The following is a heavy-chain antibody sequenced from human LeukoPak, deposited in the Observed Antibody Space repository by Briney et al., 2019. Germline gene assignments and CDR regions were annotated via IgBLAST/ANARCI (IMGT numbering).Heavy chain of an antibody. V-gene: IGHV1-69*13. Sequence: SVKVSCKASGGTFSSYAISWVRQAPGQGLEWMGGIIPIFGTANYAQKFQGRVTITADESTSTAYMELSSLRSEDTAVYYCARARPAVAGTLDYWGQGTLVTVSS. CDR3: ARARPAVAGTLDY. D-gene: IGHD6-19*01. J-gene: IGHJ4*02. CDR2: IIPIFGTA. CDR1: GGTFSSYA.